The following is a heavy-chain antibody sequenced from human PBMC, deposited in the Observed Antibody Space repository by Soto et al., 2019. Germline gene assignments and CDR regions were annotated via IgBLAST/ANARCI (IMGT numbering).Heavy chain of an antibody. J-gene: IGHJ4*02. CDR1: GYTFINFG. D-gene: IGHD3-22*01. V-gene: IGHV1-18*01. CDR3: ARDRMVYDSSAYPNDY. Sequence: GASVTVSCTASGYTFINFGISWVRQAPGQGLEWMGWISTYNDNTKYAQKVQGRVTMTTDTSTNTAYMELRSLRSDDTAVYYCARDRMVYDSSAYPNDYWGQGTLVTVSS. CDR2: ISTYNDNT.